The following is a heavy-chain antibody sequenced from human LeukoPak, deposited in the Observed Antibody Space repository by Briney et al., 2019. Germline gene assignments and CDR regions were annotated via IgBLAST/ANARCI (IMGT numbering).Heavy chain of an antibody. CDR2: IYHSGST. V-gene: IGHV4-38-2*02. D-gene: IGHD4-23*01. Sequence: PSETLSLTCTVSGYSISSGFYWGWTRQPPGEGLECIGSIYHSGSTYYNPSLKSRVTISVDTSKNQFSLNLSSVTAADTAMYYCARAVGTSRNFFDYWGQGTLVTVSS. J-gene: IGHJ4*02. CDR1: GYSISSGFY. CDR3: ARAVGTSRNFFDY.